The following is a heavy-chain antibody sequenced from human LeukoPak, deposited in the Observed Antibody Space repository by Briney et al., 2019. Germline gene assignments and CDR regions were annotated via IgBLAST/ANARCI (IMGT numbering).Heavy chain of an antibody. CDR3: ARGDHHYLPDY. D-gene: IGHD1-14*01. J-gene: IGHJ4*02. V-gene: IGHV1-18*01. Sequence: ASVKVSCKASGYTFTSYGIGWVRQAPGQGLEWMGWISAYNGNTNYAQKLQGRVTMTRDTSTSTVYMELSSLRSEDTAVYYCARGDHHYLPDYWGQGTLVTVSS. CDR1: GYTFTSYG. CDR2: ISAYNGNT.